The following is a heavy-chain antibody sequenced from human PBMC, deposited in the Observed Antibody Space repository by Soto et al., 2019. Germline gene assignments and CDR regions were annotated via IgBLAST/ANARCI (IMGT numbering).Heavy chain of an antibody. CDR2: INPNSGGT. D-gene: IGHD3-10*01. V-gene: IGHV1-2*02. Sequence: ASVKVSCTASGYTFTGYYMHWVRQAPGQGLEWMGWINPNSGGTNYAQKFQGRVTMTRDTSISTAYMELSRLRSDDTAVYYCATTMVRGVISYYYGMDVWGQGTTVTVSS. CDR1: GYTFTGYY. CDR3: ATTMVRGVISYYYGMDV. J-gene: IGHJ6*02.